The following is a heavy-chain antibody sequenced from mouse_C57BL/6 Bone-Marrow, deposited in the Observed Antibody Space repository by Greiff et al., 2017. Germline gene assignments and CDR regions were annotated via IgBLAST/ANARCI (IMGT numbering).Heavy chain of an antibody. V-gene: IGHV1-50*01. CDR3: ARYFDV. Sequence: QVQLKQSGAELVKPGASVKLSCKASGYTFTSYWMQWVKQRPGQGLEWIGEIDPSDSYTNYNQKFKGKATLTVDTSSSTAYMQLSSLTSEDSAVYYCARYFDVWGTGTTVTVSS. CDR1: GYTFTSYW. CDR2: IDPSDSYT. J-gene: IGHJ1*03.